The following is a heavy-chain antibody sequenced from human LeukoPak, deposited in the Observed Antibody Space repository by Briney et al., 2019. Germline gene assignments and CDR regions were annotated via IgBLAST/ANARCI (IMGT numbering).Heavy chain of an antibody. Sequence: GGSLRLSCAASGFTFSSYGMHWVRQAPGKGLEWVAVICYDGSNKYYADSVKGRFTISRDNSKNTLYLQMNSLRAEDTAVYYCARGVGYDFWSGYYHYFDYWGQGTLVTVSS. CDR3: ARGVGYDFWSGYYHYFDY. D-gene: IGHD3-3*01. CDR2: ICYDGSNK. J-gene: IGHJ4*02. V-gene: IGHV3-33*01. CDR1: GFTFSSYG.